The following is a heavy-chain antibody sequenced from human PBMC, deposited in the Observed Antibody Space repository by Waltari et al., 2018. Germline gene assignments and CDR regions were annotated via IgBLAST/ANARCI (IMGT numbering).Heavy chain of an antibody. J-gene: IGHJ1*01. D-gene: IGHD6-19*01. CDR2: IKQMGAV. Sequence: QVQLQQWGAGLLKPSETLSLTCGLYGGSVSGYYWSWIRQPPGKGLEWLGEIKQMGAVEYNPSRRGRATMSVDTSKNQVYLEVTSVTAADTANYYCARYTSSWSKYIQYWGRGSLVTVSS. CDR1: GGSVSGYY. CDR3: ARYTSSWSKYIQY. V-gene: IGHV4-34*02.